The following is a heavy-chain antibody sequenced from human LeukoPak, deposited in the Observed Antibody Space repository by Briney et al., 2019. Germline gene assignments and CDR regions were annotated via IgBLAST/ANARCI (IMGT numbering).Heavy chain of an antibody. Sequence: GGSLRLSCAASGFTVSSNYMSWVRQAPGKGLEWVSVIYSGGSTYYADSVKGRFTISRDNSKNTLYLQMNSLRAEDTAVYYCARVDSGYDSIDYWGRGTLVTVSS. V-gene: IGHV3-66*01. CDR3: ARVDSGYDSIDY. CDR2: IYSGGST. J-gene: IGHJ4*02. CDR1: GFTVSSNY. D-gene: IGHD5-12*01.